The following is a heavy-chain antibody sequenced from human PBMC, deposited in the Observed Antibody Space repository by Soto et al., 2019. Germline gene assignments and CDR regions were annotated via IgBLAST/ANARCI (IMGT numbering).Heavy chain of an antibody. CDR1: GFTFSSYS. Sequence: GGSLRLSCAASGFTFSSYSMNWVRQAPGKGLEWVSSISSSSSYIYYADSVKGRFTIPRDNAKNSLYLQMNSLRAEDTAVYYCAREGCSSTSCYDDAFDIWGQGTMVTVSS. CDR3: AREGCSSTSCYDDAFDI. V-gene: IGHV3-21*01. J-gene: IGHJ3*02. CDR2: ISSSSSYI. D-gene: IGHD2-2*01.